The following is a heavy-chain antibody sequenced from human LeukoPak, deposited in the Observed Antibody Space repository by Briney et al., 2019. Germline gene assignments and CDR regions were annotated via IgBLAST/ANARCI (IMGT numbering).Heavy chain of an antibody. J-gene: IGHJ6*02. V-gene: IGHV1-18*01. CDR3: ARDLIGGRKDGNYYYGMDV. Sequence: ASVKVSCKASGYTFTNYGISWVRQAPGQGLEWTGWISGYNGNTNNAQKLQGRVTMTTDTSTSTAYMELRSLRSDDTAVYYCARDLIGGRKDGNYYYGMDVWGQGTTVTVSS. CDR1: GYTFTNYG. CDR2: ISGYNGNT. D-gene: IGHD3-9*01.